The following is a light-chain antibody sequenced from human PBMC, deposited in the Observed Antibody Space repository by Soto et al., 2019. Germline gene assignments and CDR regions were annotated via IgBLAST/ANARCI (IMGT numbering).Light chain of an antibody. J-gene: IGKJ2*01. Sequence: EIVLTQSPGTLSLSPGERATLSCRASQSVSSSYLAWYQQKPGQAPRVLIYAASSRATGIPDRFSGSGSGTEFTLTISRLEPEDFAVYFCQQYGNSPPNTFGQGTKVEI. V-gene: IGKV3-20*01. CDR1: QSVSSSY. CDR2: AAS. CDR3: QQYGNSPPNT.